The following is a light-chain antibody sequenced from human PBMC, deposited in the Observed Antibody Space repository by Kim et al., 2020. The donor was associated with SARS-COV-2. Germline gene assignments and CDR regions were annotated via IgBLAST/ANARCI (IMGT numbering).Light chain of an antibody. J-gene: IGKJ2*01. CDR2: AAS. Sequence: DIQMTQSQSSLSASVGDRVTITCRARQNINNFLNWYQQKPGKAPKLLIYAASNLQSGVPSRFSGSGSGTDFTLTISSLQPEDFAPYFCQQSYGTPYTFGQGTKLEI. CDR1: QNINNF. CDR3: QQSYGTPYT. V-gene: IGKV1-39*01.